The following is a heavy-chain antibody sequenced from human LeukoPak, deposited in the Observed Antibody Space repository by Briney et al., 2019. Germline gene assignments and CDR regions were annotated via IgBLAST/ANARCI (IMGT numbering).Heavy chain of an antibody. CDR1: GFTFSSYS. V-gene: IGHV3-21*01. CDR3: ARIGSGWYWDY. D-gene: IGHD6-19*01. CDR2: ISSSSSYI. Sequence: GSLRLSCAASGFTFSSYSMNWVRQAPGKGLEWVSSISSSSSYIYYADPVKGRFTISRDNAKNSLYLQMNSLRAEDTAVYYCARIGSGWYWDYWGQGTLVTVSS. J-gene: IGHJ4*02.